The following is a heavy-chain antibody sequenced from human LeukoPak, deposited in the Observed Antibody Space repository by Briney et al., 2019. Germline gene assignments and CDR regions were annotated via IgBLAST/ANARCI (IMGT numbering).Heavy chain of an antibody. CDR2: INPNSGGT. J-gene: IGHJ6*02. CDR3: ARVRIGQQLDKYYYYAMDV. CDR1: GYTFTDYY. D-gene: IGHD6-13*01. V-gene: IGHV1-2*02. Sequence: ASVKVSCKASGYTFTDYYMHWVRQAPGQGLEWMGWINPNSGGTNHAQKFQGRVTMTTDTSISTAYMEVRRLRSDDTAVYYCARVRIGQQLDKYYYYAMDVWGQGTTVTVSS.